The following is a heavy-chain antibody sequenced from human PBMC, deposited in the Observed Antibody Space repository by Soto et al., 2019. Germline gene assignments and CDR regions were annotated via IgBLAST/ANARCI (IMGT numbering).Heavy chain of an antibody. V-gene: IGHV3-21*01. J-gene: IGHJ6*02. CDR1: AFTFSSYS. CDR3: ARDVIPSSGYSFYYYYGMDV. CDR2: ISSSSSYI. Sequence: GGSLRLSCAASAFTFSSYSMNWVRQAPGKGLEWVSSISSSSSYIYYADSVKGRFTISRDNARNSLYMQLNSLRAEDTAVYYCARDVIPSSGYSFYYYYGMDVWGQGTTVTVSS. D-gene: IGHD3-22*01.